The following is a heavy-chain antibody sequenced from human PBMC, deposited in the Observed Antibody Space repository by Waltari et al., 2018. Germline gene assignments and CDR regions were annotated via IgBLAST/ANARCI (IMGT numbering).Heavy chain of an antibody. CDR3: ARCGSSTSCYDYTRLCYMYF. D-gene: IGHD2-2*01. CDR2: ISPVLGKA. J-gene: IGHJ6*04. CDR1: GGTFRSYA. V-gene: IGHV1-69*14. Sequence: QVQLVQSGAEVKKPGSSVKVPCKASGGTFRSYAISWVRPAPGKGLEWMGGISPVLGKANNAQKWPGRDTMTGEKTTSTAYMALSSLGSEDTGVYYCARCGSSTSCYDYTRLCYMYFWGKGTTVTVSS.